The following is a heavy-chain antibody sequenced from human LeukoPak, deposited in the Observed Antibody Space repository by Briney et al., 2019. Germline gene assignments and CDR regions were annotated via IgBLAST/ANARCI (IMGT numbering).Heavy chain of an antibody. J-gene: IGHJ6*02. D-gene: IGHD3-3*01. Sequence: GGSLRLSCAASGFTFRNYSMKWVRQAPGKGREWVAVEWVDGSKKYYADSLNGRFTISSHHSNNTLNLEMHSLTVHVTSVYYCARAIFIGDFWSGFVYGMDVWGQGTTVTVSS. CDR3: ARAIFIGDFWSGFVYGMDV. CDR1: GFTFRNYS. CDR2: EWVDGSKK. V-gene: IGHV3-33*08.